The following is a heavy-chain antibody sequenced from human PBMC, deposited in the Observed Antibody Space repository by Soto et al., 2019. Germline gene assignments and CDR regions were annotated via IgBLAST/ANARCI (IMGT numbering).Heavy chain of an antibody. CDR2: ISGSGGST. J-gene: IGHJ5*02. CDR1: GFTFSSYG. CDR3: AKTSTGWFPPRRFDP. Sequence: EVQLLESGGGLVQPGGSLRLSCAASGFTFSSYGMSWVRQAPGKGLEWVSAISGSGGSTKYADSVKGRFTISRANSENTLFLQMNILSAADTAVYYGAKTSTGWFPPRRFDPWGLGSLVTVSS. D-gene: IGHD6-19*01. V-gene: IGHV3-23*01.